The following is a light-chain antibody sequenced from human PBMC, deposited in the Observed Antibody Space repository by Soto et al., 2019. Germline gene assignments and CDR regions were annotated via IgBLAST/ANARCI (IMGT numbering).Light chain of an antibody. Sequence: DIQMTQSPSSVSASVGDRITITCRTSQHSGSRLAWFQQKPGKAPQYLIQAASILQSGVPSRFSGSGSGTAFILSINNLQPEDFASYFCLQVYSFPRTFGRGTKVDIK. J-gene: IGKJ1*01. CDR2: AAS. CDR3: LQVYSFPRT. CDR1: QHSGSR. V-gene: IGKV1-12*01.